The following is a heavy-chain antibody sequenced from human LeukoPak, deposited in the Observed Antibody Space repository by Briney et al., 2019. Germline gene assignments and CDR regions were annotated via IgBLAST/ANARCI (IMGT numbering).Heavy chain of an antibody. V-gene: IGHV3-74*01. CDR2: INSDGSST. J-gene: IGHJ2*01. Sequence: GGSLRLSCAASGFTFSSYWMHWVRQAPGKGLVWVSRINSDGSSTSYADSVKGRFTISRDNAKNTLYLQMSSLRAEDTAVYYCAREGATDWYFHLRGRGTLVTVSS. CDR1: GFTFSSYW. CDR3: AREGATDWYFHL. D-gene: IGHD5-12*01.